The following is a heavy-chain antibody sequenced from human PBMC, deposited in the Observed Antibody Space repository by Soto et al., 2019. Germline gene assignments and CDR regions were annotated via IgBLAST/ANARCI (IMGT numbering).Heavy chain of an antibody. D-gene: IGHD3-22*01. CDR3: ATRRDEDNYYDSSGQREYYFDY. CDR2: INHSGST. Sequence: SETLSLTCAACGGSFSGYYWSWIRQPPGKGLEWIGEINHSGSTNYNPSLKSRVTISVDTSKNQFSLKLSSVTAADTAVYYCATRRDEDNYYDSSGQREYYFDYWGQGTLVTVSS. V-gene: IGHV4-34*01. J-gene: IGHJ4*02. CDR1: GGSFSGYY.